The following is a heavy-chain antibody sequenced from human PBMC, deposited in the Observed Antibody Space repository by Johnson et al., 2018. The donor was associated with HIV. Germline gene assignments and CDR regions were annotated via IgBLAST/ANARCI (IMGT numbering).Heavy chain of an antibody. D-gene: IGHD1-26*01. CDR2: ISYDGSNK. CDR3: ARRRGSSAKDI. Sequence: QMLLVESGGGVVQPGRSLRLSCAASGFTFSSYAMHLVRQAPGKGLEWVAVISYDGSNKYYADSVKGRFTISRDNSKNSLYLQMNSLRAEDTAVYWCARRRGSSAKDIWGQGTMVTVSS. CDR1: GFTFSSYA. J-gene: IGHJ3*02. V-gene: IGHV3-30-3*01.